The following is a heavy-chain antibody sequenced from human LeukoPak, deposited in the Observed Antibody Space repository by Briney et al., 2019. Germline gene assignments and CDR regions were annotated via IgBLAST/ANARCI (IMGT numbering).Heavy chain of an antibody. D-gene: IGHD6-19*01. CDR2: VNPDSGKT. Sequence: ASVKVSCKASGYTFTSFEINWVRQSTGQGLEWMGWVNPDSGKTAYALKFQDRLIMTTNIPLSTVYMELASLKSEDTAVYYCARGVAGGDFWGQGTLVTVSS. J-gene: IGHJ4*02. V-gene: IGHV1-8*01. CDR3: ARGVAGGDF. CDR1: GYTFTSFE.